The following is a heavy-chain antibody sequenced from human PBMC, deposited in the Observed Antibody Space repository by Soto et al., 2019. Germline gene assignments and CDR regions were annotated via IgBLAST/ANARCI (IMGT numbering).Heavy chain of an antibody. J-gene: IGHJ6*03. CDR2: IWYDGSNK. V-gene: IGHV3-33*01. CDR3: ARDRVGGDIEYYLDV. D-gene: IGHD2-15*01. Sequence: GKGREWVAVIWYDGSNKYYADSVKGRFTISRDNSKNMLYLQMNSLRAEDTAVYYCARDRVGGDIEYYLDVWGKALTVTVSS.